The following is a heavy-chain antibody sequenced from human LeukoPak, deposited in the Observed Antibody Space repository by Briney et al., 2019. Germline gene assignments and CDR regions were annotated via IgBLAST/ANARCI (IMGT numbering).Heavy chain of an antibody. CDR1: GFTFSGSA. CDR3: TRGVFVLRYSLDAFDI. V-gene: IGHV3-73*01. CDR2: IRSKANSYAT. Sequence: GGSLRLSCAASGFTFSGSAMHWVRQASGEGLEWVGRIRSKANSYATAYAASVKGRFTISRDDSKNTAYLQMNSLKTEDTAVYYCTRGVFVLRYSLDAFDIWGQGTMVTVSS. J-gene: IGHJ3*02. D-gene: IGHD3-9*01.